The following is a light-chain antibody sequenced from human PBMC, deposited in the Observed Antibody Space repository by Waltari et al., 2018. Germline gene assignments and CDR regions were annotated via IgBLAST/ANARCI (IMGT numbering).Light chain of an antibody. CDR1: QSVSSNY. CDR3: QQYGRSWNT. CDR2: GSS. V-gene: IGKV3-20*01. Sequence: EIVFTQSPGTLSLSPGERATLSCRARQSVSSNYLAWYQQRPGQAPRLLIHGSSSRATGIPDRFSGSGSGTDFTLTISRLEPEEFAVYYCQQYGRSWNTFGQGTKLEIK. J-gene: IGKJ2*01.